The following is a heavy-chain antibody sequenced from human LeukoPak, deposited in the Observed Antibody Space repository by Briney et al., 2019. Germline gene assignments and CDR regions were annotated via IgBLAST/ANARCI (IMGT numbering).Heavy chain of an antibody. V-gene: IGHV3-64*01. J-gene: IGHJ4*02. CDR3: ATSLIWFGELSTPFDY. D-gene: IGHD3-10*01. CDR1: GFSFSNYA. CDR2: ISTYGGST. Sequence: GGSLRLSCAASGFSFSNYAMHWVRQAPGKGLEYVSRISTYGGSTYHANSVKGRFTISRDNSKNTLYLQMGSLRTEDMAVYYCATSLIWFGELSTPFDYWGQGTLVTVSS.